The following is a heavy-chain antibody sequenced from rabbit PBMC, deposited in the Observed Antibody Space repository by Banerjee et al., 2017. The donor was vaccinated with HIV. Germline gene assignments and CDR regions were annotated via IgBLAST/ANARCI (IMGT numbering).Heavy chain of an antibody. D-gene: IGHD4-1*01. CDR1: GFSFSNKYV. V-gene: IGHV1S45*01. J-gene: IGHJ4*01. Sequence: QEQLEESGGDLVKPEGSLTLTCTASGFSFSNKYVMCWVRQAPGKGLELIACIYTNGGSAFYASWVNGRFTISSHNAQNTVSLQMNSLTAADTATYFCARDLAGVIGWNFGLWGPGTLVTVS. CDR3: ARDLAGVIGWNFGL. CDR2: IYTNGGSA.